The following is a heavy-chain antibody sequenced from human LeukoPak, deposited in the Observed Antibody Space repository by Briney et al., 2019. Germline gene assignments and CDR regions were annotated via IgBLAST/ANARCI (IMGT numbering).Heavy chain of an antibody. V-gene: IGHV1-2*02. J-gene: IGHJ4*02. CDR3: ARDQNFHGSGGYYGIDC. CDR1: GYTFTGSY. Sequence: GASVKVSCKASGYTFTGSYIHWVRQAPGQGLEWIGWSNPNNGGTNYAQKFQDRVTMTRDTSISTAYMELSRLTSDDTAVYYCARDQNFHGSGGYYGIDCWGQGTLVTVSS. CDR2: SNPNNGGT. D-gene: IGHD3-22*01.